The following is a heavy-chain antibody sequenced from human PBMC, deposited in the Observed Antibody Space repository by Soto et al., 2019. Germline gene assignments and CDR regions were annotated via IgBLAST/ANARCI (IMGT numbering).Heavy chain of an antibody. CDR3: ARLYSSRHYYYYYMDV. CDR2: INHSGST. Sequence: SETLSLTCAAYGGSFSGYYWSWIRQPPGKGLEWIGEINHSGSTNYNPSLKSRVTISVDTSKNQFSLKLSSVTAADTAVYYCARLYSSRHYYYYYMDVWGKGTTVTVSS. J-gene: IGHJ6*03. V-gene: IGHV4-34*01. D-gene: IGHD6-13*01. CDR1: GGSFSGYY.